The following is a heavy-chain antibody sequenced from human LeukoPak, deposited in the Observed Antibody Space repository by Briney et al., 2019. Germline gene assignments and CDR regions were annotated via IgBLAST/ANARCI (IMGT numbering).Heavy chain of an antibody. D-gene: IGHD2-2*01. Sequence: GGSLRLSCAASGFTFSSYSMNWVRQAPGKGLEWVSYISSSSSTIYYADSVKGRFTISRGNAKNSLYLQMNSLRAEDTAVYYCARVGGYCSSTSCYYFDYWGQGTLVTVSS. CDR2: ISSSSSTI. CDR1: GFTFSSYS. J-gene: IGHJ4*02. V-gene: IGHV3-48*04. CDR3: ARVGGYCSSTSCYYFDY.